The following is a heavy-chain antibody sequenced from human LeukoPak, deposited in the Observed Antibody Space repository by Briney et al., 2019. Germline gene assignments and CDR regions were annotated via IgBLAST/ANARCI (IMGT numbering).Heavy chain of an antibody. CDR1: GYNLTGHW. CDR3: AGLRDGSLDY. CDR2: LDPSDSYT. Sequence: GESLKISCKGSGYNLTGHWISWVRQMPGKGLEWMGRLDPSDSYTNYSPSFQGHVTIPADKSISTAYLQWNSLKASDTAICYCAGLRDGSLDYWGQGTLVTVSS. J-gene: IGHJ4*02. V-gene: IGHV5-10-1*01.